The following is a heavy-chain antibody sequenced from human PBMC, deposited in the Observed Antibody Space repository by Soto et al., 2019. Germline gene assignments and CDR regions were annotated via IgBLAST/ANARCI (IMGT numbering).Heavy chain of an antibody. Sequence: PGESLKISCKGSGYSLTSYWIGWVRQMPGKGLEWMGIIYPGDSDTRYSPSFQGQVTISADKSISTAYLQWSSLKASDTAMYYCARVADDYVWGSYRSRPYTLPYYYYGMDVWGQGTTVTVSS. CDR3: ARVADDYVWGSYRSRPYTLPYYYYGMDV. CDR1: GYSLTSYW. CDR2: IYPGDSDT. D-gene: IGHD3-16*02. J-gene: IGHJ6*02. V-gene: IGHV5-51*01.